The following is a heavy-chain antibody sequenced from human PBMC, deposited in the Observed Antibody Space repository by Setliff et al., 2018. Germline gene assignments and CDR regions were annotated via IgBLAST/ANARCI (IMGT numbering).Heavy chain of an antibody. CDR2: IYSDGST. CDR1: GGSISSSSYY. CDR3: AREGVSTSLTGGY. D-gene: IGHD3-9*01. V-gene: IGHV3-66*01. Sequence: ETLSLTCTVSGGSISSSSYYWGWIRQAPGKGLEWVSVIYSDGSTYHADAVKGRFTISRDNSKNTLYLQMNSLRAEDTAVYYCAREGVSTSLTGGYWGQGTLVTVSS. J-gene: IGHJ4*02.